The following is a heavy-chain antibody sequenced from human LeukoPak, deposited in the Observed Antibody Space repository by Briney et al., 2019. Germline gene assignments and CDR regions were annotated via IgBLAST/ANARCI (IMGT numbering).Heavy chain of an antibody. CDR1: GGSISSYY. CDR3: ARAPDYVWGSYRPDAFDI. CDR2: IYYSGST. Sequence: SETLSLTCTVSGGSISSYYWSWIRQPPGKGLEWIGYIYYSGSTNYNPSLKSRVTISVDTSKNQFSLKLSSVTAADTAVYYCARAPDYVWGSYRPDAFDIWGQGTMVTVSS. V-gene: IGHV4-59*08. J-gene: IGHJ3*02. D-gene: IGHD3-16*02.